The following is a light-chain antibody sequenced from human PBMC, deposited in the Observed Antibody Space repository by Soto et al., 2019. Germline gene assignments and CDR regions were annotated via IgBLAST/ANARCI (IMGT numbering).Light chain of an antibody. CDR3: QQCANWPPKWT. V-gene: IGKV3-11*01. J-gene: IGKJ1*01. CDR1: ERVSTN. Sequence: DIVMTQSPLTLSVSPGESATLSCRASERVSTNLAWYQQTPGQAPRLLIYGASVRATGIPARFSGSGSGTDFTLTISSLEPEDFAVYYCQQCANWPPKWTFGQGTKVDIK. CDR2: GAS.